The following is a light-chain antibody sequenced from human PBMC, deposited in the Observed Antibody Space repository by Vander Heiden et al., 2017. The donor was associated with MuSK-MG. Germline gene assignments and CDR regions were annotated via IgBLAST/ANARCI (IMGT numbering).Light chain of an antibody. J-gene: IGKJ4*01. CDR2: GAS. Sequence: PGTLSLSPGERATLSCRASQSVSSSYLAWYQQKPGQAPRLLIYGASSRATGIPDRFSGSGSGTDFTLTISRLEPEDFAVYYCQQYGSSPLTFGVGTKVEIK. CDR3: QQYGSSPLT. V-gene: IGKV3-20*01. CDR1: QSVSSSY.